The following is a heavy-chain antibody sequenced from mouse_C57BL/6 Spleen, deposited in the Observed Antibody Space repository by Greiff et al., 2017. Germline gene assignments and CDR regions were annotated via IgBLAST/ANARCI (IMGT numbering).Heavy chain of an antibody. V-gene: IGHV7-3*01. D-gene: IGHD6-2*01. CDR3: AISGAWFAY. J-gene: IGHJ3*01. Sequence: EVKVVESGGGLVQPGGSLSLSCAASGFTFTDYYMSWVRQPPGKALEWLGFIRNKANGYTTEYSASVKGRFTISRDNSQSILYLQMNALRAEDSATYYCAISGAWFAYWGQGTLVTVSA. CDR1: GFTFTDYY. CDR2: IRNKANGYTT.